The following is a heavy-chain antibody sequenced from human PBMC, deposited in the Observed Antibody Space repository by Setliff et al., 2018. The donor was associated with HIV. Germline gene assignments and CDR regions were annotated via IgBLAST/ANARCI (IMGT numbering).Heavy chain of an antibody. CDR2: IRSKADKYAT. CDR1: GFTFSGAE. Sequence: GESLKISCAASGFTFSGAEIHWVRQASGKGLEWVGRIRSKADKYATDYGASAKGRFIISRDDSKKTAYLQMSSLRAEDTAMYYCLLPCTSGWHNWADPWGQGTPVTVS. V-gene: IGHV3-73*01. CDR3: LLPCTSGWHNWADP. D-gene: IGHD2-8*01. J-gene: IGHJ5*02.